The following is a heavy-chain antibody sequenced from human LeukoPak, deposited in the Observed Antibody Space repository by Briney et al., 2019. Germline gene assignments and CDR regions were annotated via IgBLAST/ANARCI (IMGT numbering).Heavy chain of an antibody. CDR1: GFTFSSYW. CDR2: INRDGSST. Sequence: GGSLRLSCPVSGFTFSSYWMHWVRQAPGKGLVWVSRINRDGSSTYYADSVKGRFTISRDNAKNTLYLQMNSLSAEDTAVYYCSGGTTGPTYYFDFWSQGTLVTVSS. D-gene: IGHD1-1*01. CDR3: SGGTTGPTYYFDF. J-gene: IGHJ4*02. V-gene: IGHV3-74*01.